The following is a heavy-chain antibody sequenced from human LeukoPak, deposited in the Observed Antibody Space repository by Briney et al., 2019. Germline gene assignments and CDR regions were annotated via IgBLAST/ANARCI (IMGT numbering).Heavy chain of an antibody. CDR1: GGSITSYY. CDR3: ARDVLRYFDWLLFDQDTDV. CDR2: ISDGGST. D-gene: IGHD3-9*01. J-gene: IGHJ6*04. V-gene: IGHV4-4*08. Sequence: SETPSLTCSVSGGSITSYYWSWIRQPPGKGLEWIGYISDGGSTNYNPSLKSRVTISVDTSKNQFSLKLSSVTAADTAVYYCARDVLRYFDWLLFDQDTDVWGKGTTVTVSS.